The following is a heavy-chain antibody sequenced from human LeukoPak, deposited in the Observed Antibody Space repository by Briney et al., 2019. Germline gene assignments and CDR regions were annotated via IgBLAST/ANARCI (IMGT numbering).Heavy chain of an antibody. CDR1: GFTFSSYA. J-gene: IGHJ4*02. CDR2: ISYDGSNK. CDR3: ARDLGVTTIGFDY. Sequence: PGGSLRLSCAASGFTFSSYAMHWVRQAPGKGLEWVAVISYDGSNKYYADSVKGRFTISRDNSKNTLYLQMNSLRAEDTAVYYCARDLGVTTIGFDYWGQGTLVTVSS. D-gene: IGHD5-12*01. V-gene: IGHV3-30-3*01.